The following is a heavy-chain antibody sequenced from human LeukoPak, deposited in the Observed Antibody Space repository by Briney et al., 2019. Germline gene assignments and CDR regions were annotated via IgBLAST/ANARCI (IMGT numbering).Heavy chain of an antibody. CDR3: AKDMLRLRLSSPSDY. Sequence: GGSLRLSCAASGFTFSSYGMHWVRQAPGKGLEWVAFIRYDGSNKYYADSVKGRFTISRDNSKNTLYLQMNSLRAEDTAVYYCAKDMLRLRLSSPSDYWGQGTLVTVSS. D-gene: IGHD5-12*01. J-gene: IGHJ4*02. CDR1: GFTFSSYG. V-gene: IGHV3-30*02. CDR2: IRYDGSNK.